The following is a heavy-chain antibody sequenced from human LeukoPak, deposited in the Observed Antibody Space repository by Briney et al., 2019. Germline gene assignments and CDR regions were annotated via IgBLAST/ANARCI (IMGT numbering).Heavy chain of an antibody. V-gene: IGHV3-15*01. D-gene: IGHD1-26*01. CDR2: IKSNSADGAT. CDR3: APDKFHSGGYLDFDY. J-gene: IGHJ4*02. Sequence: GGSLRHSPADTGLTFLDAMGNGVPQAPGKGLEWVGRIKSNSADGATDFAAPVKGRFATSRDNSKNILFLQMHSLEGEDTGMYYCAPDKFHSGGYLDFDYWGQGTLVTVSS. CDR1: GLTFLDAM.